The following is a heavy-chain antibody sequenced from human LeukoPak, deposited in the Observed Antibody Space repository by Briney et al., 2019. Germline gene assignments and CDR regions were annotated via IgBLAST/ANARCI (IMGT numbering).Heavy chain of an antibody. CDR1: GGSISSYY. D-gene: IGHD5-18*01. CDR3: ARGRYSYGLKNWFDP. CDR2: IYYSGST. Sequence: SETLSLTCTVSGGSISSYYWSWIRQPPGKGLEWIGYIYYSGSTNYNPSLKSRVTISVDTSKNQFSLKLSSVTAADTAVYYCARGRYSYGLKNWFDPWGQGTLVTVSS. V-gene: IGHV4-59*12. J-gene: IGHJ5*02.